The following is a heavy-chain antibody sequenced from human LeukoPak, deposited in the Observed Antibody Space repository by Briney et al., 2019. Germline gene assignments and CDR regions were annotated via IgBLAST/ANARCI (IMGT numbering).Heavy chain of an antibody. CDR2: INTGGSST. D-gene: IGHD1-26*01. J-gene: IGHJ3*01. CDR3: ARVIGWDEPFDL. V-gene: IGHV3-74*01. Sequence: GGSLRLSCSASGFTLSNYWIHWVRQAPGKGLVWVSRINTGGSSTNYADFVRGRFTVSRDSAKNTLYLQMNSLRVEDTAVYYCARVIGWDEPFDLWGHGTLVTVSS. CDR1: GFTLSNYW.